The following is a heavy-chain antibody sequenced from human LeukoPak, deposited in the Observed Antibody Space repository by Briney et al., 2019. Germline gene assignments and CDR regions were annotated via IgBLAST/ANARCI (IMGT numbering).Heavy chain of an antibody. D-gene: IGHD3-16*01. J-gene: IGHJ6*02. V-gene: IGHV4-59*01. CDR1: GGPISSYY. Sequence: PSETLSLTCSVSGGPISSYYWSWIRQPPGKGLEWLGYISYSGSTDYNPSLKGRITISKDISRNQFSLKLSSVTAADTAVYFCARDRGDYYYGMDVWGQGTTVTVSS. CDR2: ISYSGST. CDR3: ARDRGDYYYGMDV.